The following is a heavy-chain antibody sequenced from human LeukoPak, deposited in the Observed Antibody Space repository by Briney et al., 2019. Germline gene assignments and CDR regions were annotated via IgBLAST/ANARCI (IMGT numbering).Heavy chain of an antibody. J-gene: IGHJ6*03. D-gene: IGHD2-2*01. CDR2: LIPIFALA. V-gene: IGHV1-69*13. Sequence: ASVKVSCKASGGTFSTHAISWVRQAPGQGLEWMGGLIPIFALANYAQKFQGRLTITADESTNTAYLELSSLRFEDTAVYYCARAECSTTNCHTRIRNYYMDVWGTGTPVTVSS. CDR3: ARAECSTTNCHTRIRNYYMDV. CDR1: GGTFSTHA.